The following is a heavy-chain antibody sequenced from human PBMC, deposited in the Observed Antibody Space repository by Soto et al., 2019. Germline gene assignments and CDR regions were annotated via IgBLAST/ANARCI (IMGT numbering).Heavy chain of an antibody. CDR1: GFTFSSYA. CDR2: ISGSDDST. V-gene: IGHV3-23*01. CDR3: AKGSTSPKFDS. J-gene: IGHJ4*02. Sequence: EVQLLESGGGLVQPGESLRLSCAASGFTFSSYAMSWVRQAPGKGLEWVSVISGSDDSTYYADSVKGRFTISRDNSKNTRYLKMNGRRAENRAVYTWAKGSTSPKFDSWGQGPLVPVSS. D-gene: IGHD1-26*01.